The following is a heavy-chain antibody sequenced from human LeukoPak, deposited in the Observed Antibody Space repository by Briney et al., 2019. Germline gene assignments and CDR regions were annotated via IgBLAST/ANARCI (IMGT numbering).Heavy chain of an antibody. J-gene: IGHJ4*02. D-gene: IGHD3-10*01. Sequence: RTSETLSLTCTVSGGSISSGGYYWSWIRQHPGKGLEWIGYIFYSGSTDYNPSLKSRVIISVDTSKNQFSLKLSSVTAADTAVYYCASSMVRGVIAFDYWGQGTLVTVSS. CDR2: IFYSGST. CDR3: ASSMVRGVIAFDY. V-gene: IGHV4-31*03. CDR1: GGSISSGGYY.